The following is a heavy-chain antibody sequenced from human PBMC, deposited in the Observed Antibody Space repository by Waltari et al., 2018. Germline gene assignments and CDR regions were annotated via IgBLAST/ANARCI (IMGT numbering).Heavy chain of an antibody. CDR1: GFTCRNSY. CDR3: ARDSQTAIAMERGAFDI. Sequence: QVQLVESGGDLIRPVGSLRLSCAASGFTCRNSYMSWIRQAPGKGLDGISYISASGSTIYYADAVKGRFTISRDNAKNSLYLQMSSLRAEDTAVYYCARDSQTAIAMERGAFDIWGQGTMVTVSS. D-gene: IGHD6-19*01. V-gene: IGHV3-11*01. CDR2: ISASGSTI. J-gene: IGHJ3*02.